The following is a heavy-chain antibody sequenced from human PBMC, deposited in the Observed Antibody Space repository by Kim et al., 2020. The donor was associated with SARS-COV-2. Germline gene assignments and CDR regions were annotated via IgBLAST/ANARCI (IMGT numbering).Heavy chain of an antibody. CDR1: GFTFTKVW. CDR2: IRSNIYGGTT. Sequence: GSLRLSCAASGFTFTKVWLSWVRQAPGKGLEWVGRIRSNIYGGTTDYAAPVKGRLTIPRDDSKNTLHLQMNGPTTEDTAVYYCTTHWEWIGGLCDGDTCYPVDVWGQGTLVTVSS. CDR3: TTHWEWIGGLCDGDTCYPVDV. J-gene: IGHJ4*02. D-gene: IGHD2-21*02. V-gene: IGHV3-15*01.